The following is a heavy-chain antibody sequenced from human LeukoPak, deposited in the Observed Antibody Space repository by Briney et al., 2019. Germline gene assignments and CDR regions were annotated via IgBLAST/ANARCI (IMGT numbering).Heavy chain of an antibody. CDR1: GGSISSYY. J-gene: IGHJ4*02. D-gene: IGHD1-26*01. Sequence: SETLSLTCTVSGGSISSYYWSWIRQPPGKGLEWSGYIYYSGSTNYNPSLKSRVTISVDTSKNQVSLKLSSVTAADTAVYYCARIGGSSDFFDYWGQGTLVTVSS. CDR2: IYYSGST. CDR3: ARIGGSSDFFDY. V-gene: IGHV4-59*01.